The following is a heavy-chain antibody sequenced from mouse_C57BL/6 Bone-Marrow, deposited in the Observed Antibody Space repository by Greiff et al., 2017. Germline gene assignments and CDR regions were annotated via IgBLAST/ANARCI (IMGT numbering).Heavy chain of an antibody. Sequence: EVQVVESGGGLVKPGGSLKLSCAASGFTISDYGMHWVRQAPEKGLEWVAYISSGSSTIYYADTVKGRFTISRDNAENTLFLQMTSLRSEDTAMYYCARDYRGRFYWYFDVWGTGTTVTVSS. J-gene: IGHJ1*03. CDR1: GFTISDYG. CDR3: ARDYRGRFYWYFDV. V-gene: IGHV5-17*01. CDR2: ISSGSSTI. D-gene: IGHD2-4*01.